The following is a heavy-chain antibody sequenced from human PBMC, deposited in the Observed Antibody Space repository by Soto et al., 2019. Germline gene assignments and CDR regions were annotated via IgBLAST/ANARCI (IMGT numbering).Heavy chain of an antibody. V-gene: IGHV1-2*02. CDR3: ATQFHHCGGDCYRGPYFGMDV. CDR2: INPYTGGT. D-gene: IGHD2-21*02. CDR1: GYTFTGYY. J-gene: IGHJ6*02. Sequence: ASVKVSCKASGYTFTGYYVLWVRQAPGQGPECMGWINPYTGGTNYAQKFQGRVTMTRDTSISTAYMELSKLISVDTAVYYCATQFHHCGGDCYRGPYFGMDVWGQGTTVNVSS.